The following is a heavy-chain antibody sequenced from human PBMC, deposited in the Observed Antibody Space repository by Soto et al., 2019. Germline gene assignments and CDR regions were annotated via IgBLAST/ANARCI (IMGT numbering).Heavy chain of an antibody. CDR3: ARGACSNTNCYFYYYAMDV. J-gene: IGHJ6*01. Sequence: EVQLVESGGGLVQPGGSLRLSCAASGFTFNNYNMHWVRQATGKGLEWVSGIGTAGDTYYPGSVKGRFTISRENVKNSLYLQMNSLRAEDTAVYYCARGACSNTNCYFYYYAMDVW. CDR2: IGTAGDT. CDR1: GFTFNNYN. D-gene: IGHD2-2*01. V-gene: IGHV3-13*01.